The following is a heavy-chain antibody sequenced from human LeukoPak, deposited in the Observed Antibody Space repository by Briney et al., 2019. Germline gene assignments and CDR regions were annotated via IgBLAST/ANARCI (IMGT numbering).Heavy chain of an antibody. CDR2: IFYSGIT. CDR1: GGTISSYY. CDR3: ARDSGSYPHWFAP. D-gene: IGHD1-26*01. Sequence: SETLSLTCTVSGGTISSYYWNWIRQPPGKGLEWIGYIFYSGITNYNPSLKSRVTISVDTSKKQFSLKLTSVTAADTAVYYCARDSGSYPHWFAPWGQGTLVTVSS. V-gene: IGHV4-59*01. J-gene: IGHJ5*02.